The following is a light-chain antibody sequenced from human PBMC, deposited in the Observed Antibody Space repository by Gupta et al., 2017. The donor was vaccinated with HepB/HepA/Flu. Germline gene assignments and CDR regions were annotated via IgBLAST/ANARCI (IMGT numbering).Light chain of an antibody. Sequence: DIQMTQSPSSLSASVGDRVTITCQARQDISNYLNWYKQKPGKAPKLLIYDASNLETGVPSRFSGSGSGTDFTFTISSLQPEDIATYYCQQYDNLPLTFGGGTKVEIK. CDR1: QDISNY. J-gene: IGKJ4*01. V-gene: IGKV1-33*01. CDR3: QQYDNLPLT. CDR2: DAS.